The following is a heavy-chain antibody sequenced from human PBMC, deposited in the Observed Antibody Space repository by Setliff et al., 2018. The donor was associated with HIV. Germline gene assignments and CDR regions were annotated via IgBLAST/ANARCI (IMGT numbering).Heavy chain of an antibody. V-gene: IGHV1-3*01. Sequence: PSVKVSCKASGYTFTSYAMHWVRQAPGQRLEWMGWINAGNGNTKYSQKFQGRVTITRDTSASTAYMELSSLRSEDTAVYYCARVAYYYDSSGYPCDYWGQGTLVTVSS. CDR2: INAGNGNT. D-gene: IGHD3-22*01. J-gene: IGHJ4*02. CDR3: ARVAYYYDSSGYPCDY. CDR1: GYTFTSYA.